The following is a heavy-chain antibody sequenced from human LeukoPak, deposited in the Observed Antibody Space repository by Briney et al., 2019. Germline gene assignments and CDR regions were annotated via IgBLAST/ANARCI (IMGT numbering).Heavy chain of an antibody. CDR2: IYYSGST. Sequence: PSETLSLTCTVSGGSISSGGYYWSWIRQHPGKGLEWIGYIYYSGSTYYNPSLKSRVTISVDTSKNQFSLKLSSVTAADTAVYYCARGPRIETYSYAHKESYYYYGMDVWGQGTTVTVSS. CDR1: GGSISSGGYY. CDR3: ARGPRIETYSYAHKESYYYYGMDV. J-gene: IGHJ6*02. D-gene: IGHD5-18*01. V-gene: IGHV4-31*03.